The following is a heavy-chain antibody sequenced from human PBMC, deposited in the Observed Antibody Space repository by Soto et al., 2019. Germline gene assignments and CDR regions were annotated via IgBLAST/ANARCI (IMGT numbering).Heavy chain of an antibody. CDR2: IKSDGTFT. V-gene: IGHV3-74*01. CDR3: ARGLRCPEDY. Sequence: EVQLVEAGGGLVQTGGSLRLSCSVSGFSFSSSWMHWVRQAPGKGLVWVSLIKSDGTFTTYADSVKGRFTISRDNAKNTLYLHMYSLRADDTAVYYWARGLRCPEDYWGQGTLVTFSS. J-gene: IGHJ4*02. D-gene: IGHD4-17*01. CDR1: GFSFSSSW.